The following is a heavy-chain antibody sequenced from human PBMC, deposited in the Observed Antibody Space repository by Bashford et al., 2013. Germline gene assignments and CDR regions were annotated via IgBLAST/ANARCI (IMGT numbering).Heavy chain of an antibody. J-gene: IGHJ1*01. CDR3: ARHGKYLNLLDS. D-gene: IGHD1-1*01. Sequence: WIRQPPGKGLEWIASIYYDGTTFYRPSLRSRATISEDTSKNQFSLRLTSVTAADTAVYYCARHGKYLNLLDSWGQGTLVTVSS. V-gene: IGHV4-39*01. CDR2: IYYDGTT.